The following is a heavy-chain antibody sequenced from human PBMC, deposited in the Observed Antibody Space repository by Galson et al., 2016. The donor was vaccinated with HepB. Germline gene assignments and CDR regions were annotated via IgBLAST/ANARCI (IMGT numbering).Heavy chain of an antibody. CDR3: ARVGDYGDRRIFDY. V-gene: IGHV6-1*01. Sequence: CAISGDSVSSNGAAWSWIRQSPSRGLEWLGRTYYRSKWYNDCALSVRSRITINSDTSKNQFSLQLNSVTPEDTAVYFCARVGDYGDRRIFDYWGQGTLVTVSS. J-gene: IGHJ4*02. CDR1: GDSVSSNGAA. D-gene: IGHD4-17*01. CDR2: TYYRSKWYN.